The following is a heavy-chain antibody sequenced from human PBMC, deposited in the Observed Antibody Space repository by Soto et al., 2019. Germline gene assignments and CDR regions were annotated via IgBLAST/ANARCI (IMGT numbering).Heavy chain of an antibody. V-gene: IGHV3-21*01. CDR3: ARGGPFYDSSGYYHSYYFDY. Sequence: PGGSLRLSCAASGFTFSSYSMNWVRQAPGKGLEWVSSISSSSSYIYYADSVKGRFTISRDNAKNSLYLQMNSLRAEDTAVYYCARGGPFYDSSGYYHSYYFDYWGQGTLVTVSS. CDR2: ISSSSSYI. D-gene: IGHD3-22*01. J-gene: IGHJ4*02. CDR1: GFTFSSYS.